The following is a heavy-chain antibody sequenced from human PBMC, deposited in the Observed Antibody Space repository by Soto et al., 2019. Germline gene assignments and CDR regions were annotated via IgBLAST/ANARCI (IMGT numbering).Heavy chain of an antibody. J-gene: IGHJ4*02. CDR1: GYTFTSYC. V-gene: IGHV1-18*01. CDR2: ISAYNGNT. Sequence: ASVKVSCKASGYTFTSYCISWVRQAPGQGLEWMGWISAYNGNTNYAQKLQGRVTMTTDTSTSTAYMELRSLRSDDTAVYYCARDDGTLVDTAMVYFDYWGQGTLVTVSS. CDR3: ARDDGTLVDTAMVYFDY. D-gene: IGHD5-18*01.